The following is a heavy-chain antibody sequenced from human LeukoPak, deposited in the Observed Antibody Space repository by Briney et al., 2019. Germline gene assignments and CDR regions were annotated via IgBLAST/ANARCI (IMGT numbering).Heavy chain of an antibody. CDR3: ARDFMVRGEIDY. V-gene: IGHV3-30-3*01. J-gene: IGHJ4*02. D-gene: IGHD3-10*01. CDR1: GFTFSSYA. Sequence: PGGSLRLSCAASGFTFSSYAMHWVRQAPGKGLEWVAVISYDGSNKYYADSVKGRFTISRDNSKNTLYLQMNSLRAEDTAVYYCARDFMVRGEIDYWGQGTLVTVSS. CDR2: ISYDGSNK.